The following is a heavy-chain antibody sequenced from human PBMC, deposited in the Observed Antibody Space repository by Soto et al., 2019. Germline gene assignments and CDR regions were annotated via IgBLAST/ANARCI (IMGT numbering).Heavy chain of an antibody. V-gene: IGHV3-7*03. CDR3: SRAQYYDVYLDY. Sequence: DVQLEESGGGLVQPGGSLRLSCAASGFILSNYWMVWVRQAPGKGLEWVANIRQDGNEKYYVGSVRGRFTISRDNTRNSVSQQMNSLRAEGTAVYYCSRAQYYDVYLDYWGQGTPVTVSS. CDR1: GFILSNYW. CDR2: IRQDGNEK. D-gene: IGHD3-16*01. J-gene: IGHJ4*02.